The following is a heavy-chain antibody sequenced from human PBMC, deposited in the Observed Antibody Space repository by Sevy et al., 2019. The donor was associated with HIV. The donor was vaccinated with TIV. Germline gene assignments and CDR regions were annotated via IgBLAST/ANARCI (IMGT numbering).Heavy chain of an antibody. D-gene: IGHD2-2*01. CDR2: IIPIFGTA. V-gene: IGHV1-69*13. CDR1: GGTFSKYA. Sequence: ASVKASCKASGGTFSKYAITWVRQAPGQGLEWMGGIIPIFGTANYAQKFQGRVTITADESTSTAYMELSSLGSEDTAVYYWARDRGFSSTRGYGMDVWGQGTTVTVSS. CDR3: ARDRGFSSTRGYGMDV. J-gene: IGHJ6*02.